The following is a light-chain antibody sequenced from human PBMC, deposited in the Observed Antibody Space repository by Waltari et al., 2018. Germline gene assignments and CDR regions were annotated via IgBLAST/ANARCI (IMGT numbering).Light chain of an antibody. Sequence: EIVMTQSPATLSVSPGEIATLSCRASQSVGINLAWYQHKPGQVPRLFIYGGSTRATGFPARFSGSGSGTEFTLTISSLQSEDFAVYYCHQYNNWPRTFGQGTKVEIK. CDR3: HQYNNWPRT. CDR1: QSVGIN. V-gene: IGKV3-15*01. CDR2: GGS. J-gene: IGKJ1*01.